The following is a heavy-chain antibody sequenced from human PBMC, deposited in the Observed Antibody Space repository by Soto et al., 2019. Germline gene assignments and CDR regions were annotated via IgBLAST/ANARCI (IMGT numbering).Heavy chain of an antibody. Sequence: QVQLQQGGAGPLKPSETLSLTCVVYGGSFSGYYWSCIRQPPGKGLERFGEGNHSGGIDYNPSLKSRVTISVDTSKNQFSRKMSSVTAADPAVYYGAGRNGYYSGIDYWGQGTLVTVSS. V-gene: IGHV4-34*02. J-gene: IGHJ4*02. CDR2: GNHSGGI. CDR1: GGSFSGYY. D-gene: IGHD3-22*01. CDR3: AGRNGYYSGIDY.